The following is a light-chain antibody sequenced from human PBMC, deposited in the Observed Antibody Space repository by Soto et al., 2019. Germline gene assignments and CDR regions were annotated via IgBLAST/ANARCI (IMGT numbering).Light chain of an antibody. J-gene: IGKJ1*01. Sequence: DIQLTQSPSSLSASLGDRVTITCRASQTITNVSWYQQKPGKAPKVLIYAASSLQSGVPSRFSGTASGTDFTLTISSLQPEDLVTYYCQQSYSTPRTFGQGTKLEIK. CDR2: AAS. CDR1: QTITN. CDR3: QQSYSTPRT. V-gene: IGKV1-39*01.